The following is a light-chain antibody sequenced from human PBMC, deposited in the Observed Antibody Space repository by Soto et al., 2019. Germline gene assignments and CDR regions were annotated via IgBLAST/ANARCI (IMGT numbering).Light chain of an antibody. CDR1: QGVGNY. CDR2: DAS. V-gene: IGKV3D-11*01. Sequence: EDVLTQSPATLSLSPGERATLSCRASQGVGNYLAWYQQKPGHAPRLLIYDASTRATGIPARFSGSGSETDFTLTIARLEPEDSAVYYCQQHNSSPLTFGPGTRLEIK. J-gene: IGKJ2*01. CDR3: QQHNSSPLT.